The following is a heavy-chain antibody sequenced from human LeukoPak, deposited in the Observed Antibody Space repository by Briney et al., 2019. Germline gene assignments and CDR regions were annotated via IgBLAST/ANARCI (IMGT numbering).Heavy chain of an antibody. CDR1: GFSFSSYG. D-gene: IGHD3-22*01. Sequence: GGSLRLSCAASGFSFSSYGMHWVRQAPGKGLEWVAFIAYDGSNKYYGDSVKGRFTISRDNSKNTLYLQMNGLRAEDTAVYYCAKGKDYYDSSGYYYTYAFDIWGQGTMVTVSS. CDR3: AKGKDYYDSSGYYYTYAFDI. CDR2: IAYDGSNK. V-gene: IGHV3-30*18. J-gene: IGHJ3*02.